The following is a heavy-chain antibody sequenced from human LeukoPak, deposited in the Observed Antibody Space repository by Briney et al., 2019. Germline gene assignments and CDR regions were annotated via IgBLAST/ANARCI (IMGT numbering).Heavy chain of an antibody. CDR2: ISGGGITT. Sequence: GGSLRLSCAASGFTFSSYAMSWVRQAPGKGLEWVSTISGGGITTYYADSAKGRFTISRDNSKNTMFLQMNSLRADDTAVYYCPRQSYASGWNPFDYWGQGILVTVSS. D-gene: IGHD6-19*01. V-gene: IGHV3-23*01. CDR1: GFTFSSYA. CDR3: PRQSYASGWNPFDY. J-gene: IGHJ4*02.